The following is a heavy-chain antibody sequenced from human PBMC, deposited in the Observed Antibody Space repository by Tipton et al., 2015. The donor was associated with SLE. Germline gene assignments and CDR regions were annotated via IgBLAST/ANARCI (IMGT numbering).Heavy chain of an antibody. CDR2: IGTSGTTI. CDR3: ARDGDYDFWSGYYTIPY. Sequence: SLRLSCAASGFTFSDYEMNWVRQAPGKGLEWVSYIGTSGTTIYYAASVKGRFTISRDDAKNSLYLQMNSLRAEDTAVYYCARDGDYDFWSGYYTIPYWGQGTLVTVSS. V-gene: IGHV3-48*03. J-gene: IGHJ4*02. CDR1: GFTFSDYE. D-gene: IGHD3-3*01.